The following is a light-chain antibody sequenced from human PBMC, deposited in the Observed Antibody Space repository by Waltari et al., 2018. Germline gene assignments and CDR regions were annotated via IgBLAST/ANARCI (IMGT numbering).Light chain of an antibody. CDR2: GNT. CDR1: SSNIGAGYG. V-gene: IGLV1-40*01. J-gene: IGLJ3*02. Sequence: QSVLTQPPSVSGAPGQRVTIPCTGSSSNIGAGYGVHWYQHLPGTAPKLLIYGNTNRPSGVPAQFSGSKSGTSASLVITGLQAEDEANYYCQSYDTRLGAWVFGGGTKLTVL. CDR3: QSYDTRLGAWV.